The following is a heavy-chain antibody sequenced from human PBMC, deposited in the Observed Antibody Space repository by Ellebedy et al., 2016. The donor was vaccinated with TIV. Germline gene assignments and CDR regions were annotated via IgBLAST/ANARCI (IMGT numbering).Heavy chain of an antibody. CDR2: IYTSGST. CDR3: ARGPWNGYWYFDH. CDR1: GASISSYY. J-gene: IGHJ2*01. Sequence: MPSETLSLTCSVSGASISSYYWSWIRQPAGKRLEWIGRIYTSGSTTYNPSLKSRVTMSVDTSKTQFSLKLSPVTAADTAVYYCARGPWNGYWYFDHWGRGTLVTVSS. D-gene: IGHD3-3*01. V-gene: IGHV4-4*07.